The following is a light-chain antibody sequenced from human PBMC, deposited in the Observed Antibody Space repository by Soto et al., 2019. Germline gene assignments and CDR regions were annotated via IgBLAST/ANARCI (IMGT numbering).Light chain of an antibody. V-gene: IGKV1-5*03. CDR1: QSIRSW. J-gene: IGKJ1*01. CDR3: QQYNTYPWT. CDR2: KTS. Sequence: DIQMTQSPSTLSASVGDRVTITCRASQSIRSWLAWYQQKPGKAPKLLIYKTSSLQSGVPSRFSGAESGTEFTLTISSLQPEDFATYFCQQYNTYPWTFGRGTKVEVK.